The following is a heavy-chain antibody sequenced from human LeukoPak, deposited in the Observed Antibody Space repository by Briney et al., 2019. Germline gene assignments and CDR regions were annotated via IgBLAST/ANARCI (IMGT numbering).Heavy chain of an antibody. V-gene: IGHV4-59*01. Sequence: SETLSLTCTVSGGSISSYYWSWMRQPPGKGLEWIGYIYYSGSTNYNPSLKSRVTISVDTSKNQFSLKLSSVTAADTAVYYCASDAPYCSGGSCYRYYYYMDVWGKGTTVTVSS. CDR3: ASDAPYCSGGSCYRYYYYMDV. CDR2: IYYSGST. J-gene: IGHJ6*03. CDR1: GGSISSYY. D-gene: IGHD2-15*01.